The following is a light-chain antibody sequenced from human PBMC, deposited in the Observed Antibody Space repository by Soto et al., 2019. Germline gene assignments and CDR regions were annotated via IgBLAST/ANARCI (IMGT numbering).Light chain of an antibody. J-gene: IGKJ4*01. CDR3: QQYTDWPLT. Sequence: EIVLTQSPGTLSLSAGERATLSCRASQSVSRNLAWYLQKPGQAPRLLIYGASTRATGLPSRFSGSGSGTEFTLTISSLQYEDFAVYYCQQYTDWPLTFGGGTKVDIK. CDR2: GAS. V-gene: IGKV3-15*01. CDR1: QSVSRN.